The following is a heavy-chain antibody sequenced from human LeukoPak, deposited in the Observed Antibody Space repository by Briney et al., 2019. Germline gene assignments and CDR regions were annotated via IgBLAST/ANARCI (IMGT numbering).Heavy chain of an antibody. CDR3: ARDWDRTFYYGSGVDY. CDR2: IKLDGSER. Sequence: PGGSLRLSCAASGFTFSSYWMSWVRQDPGKRLGWVANIKLDGSERHYVDSVKGRFTISRDNGKNSLYLQMNSPRAEDTAVYYCARDWDRTFYYGSGVDYWGQGTLVTVSS. CDR1: GFTFSSYW. D-gene: IGHD3-10*01. V-gene: IGHV3-7*01. J-gene: IGHJ4*02.